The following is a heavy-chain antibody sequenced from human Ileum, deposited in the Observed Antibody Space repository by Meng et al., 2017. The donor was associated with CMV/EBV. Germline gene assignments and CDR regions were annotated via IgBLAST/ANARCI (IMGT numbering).Heavy chain of an antibody. Sequence: QVQVRGSDPGCVELAEHLSLTFTVSCGSIVIYYRSWIRQPAGKGLEWIGRIYTSGSTNYNPSLKSRVTMSVDTSKNQFSLKLSSVTAADTAVYYCAREVGGVWGSYRYFTYWGQGTLVTVSS. J-gene: IGHJ4*02. D-gene: IGHD3-16*02. CDR3: AREVGGVWGSYRYFTY. V-gene: IGHV4-4*07. CDR2: IYTSGST. CDR1: CGSIVIYY.